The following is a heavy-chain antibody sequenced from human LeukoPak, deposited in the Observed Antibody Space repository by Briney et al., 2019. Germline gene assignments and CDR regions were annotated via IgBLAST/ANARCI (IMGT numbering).Heavy chain of an antibody. CDR2: TSTSGGSA. J-gene: IGHJ4*02. D-gene: IGHD1-26*01. CDR3: ARYSGSYYYPPAWDL. V-gene: IGHV3-23*01. CDR1: GFTFSNNA. Sequence: GGSLRLSCAASGFTFSNNAMSWVRQAPGKGLEWVSATSTSGGSAYYADTVKGRFTISRDNSKNTLYLQMDSLRADDTAVYYCARYSGSYYYPPAWDLWGQGTLVTVSS.